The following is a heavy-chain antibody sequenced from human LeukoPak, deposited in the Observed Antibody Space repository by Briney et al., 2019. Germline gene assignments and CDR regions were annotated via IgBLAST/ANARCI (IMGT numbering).Heavy chain of an antibody. V-gene: IGHV4-39*07. Sequence: PSETLSLTCTVSSGSISTSNYYWGWVRQPPGKALEWIGNIFYSGSTYYSPSLKSRVTISLDTSRNQFSLKLSSVTAADTAVYYCAREGALTTVTTTYAFDIWGQGTMVTVSS. J-gene: IGHJ3*02. CDR2: IFYSGST. CDR3: AREGALTTVTTTYAFDI. D-gene: IGHD4-17*01. CDR1: SGSISTSNYY.